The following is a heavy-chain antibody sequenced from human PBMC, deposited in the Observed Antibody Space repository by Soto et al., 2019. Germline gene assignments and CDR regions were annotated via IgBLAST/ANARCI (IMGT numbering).Heavy chain of an antibody. CDR1: GFIFSTYA. J-gene: IGHJ4*02. CDR2: ISGSGGGT. D-gene: IGHD4-17*01. V-gene: IGHV3-23*01. Sequence: EVQLLESGGGLVQPGGSLRLSCAASGFIFSTYAMSWVRQAPGKGLEWVSGISGSGGGTYYADSVKGRFTISRDNSKNTLYLQMNSLRDEGTAVYYCAKDVYGDYGGLDYWGQGTLVTVSS. CDR3: AKDVYGDYGGLDY.